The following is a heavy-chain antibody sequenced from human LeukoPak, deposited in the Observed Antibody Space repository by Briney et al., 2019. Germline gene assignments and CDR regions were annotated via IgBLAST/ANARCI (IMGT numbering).Heavy chain of an antibody. CDR1: GFTFSSYS. J-gene: IGHJ4*02. CDR3: AKGPRIAVAGTFWPV. CDR2: ISGSGGST. D-gene: IGHD6-19*01. V-gene: IGHV3-23*01. Sequence: GGSLRLSCAASGFTFSSYSMSWVRQAPGKGLEWVSAISGSGGSTYYADSVKGRFTISRDNSKNTLYLQMTSLRAEDTAVYYCAKGPRIAVAGTFWPVWGQGTLVTVSS.